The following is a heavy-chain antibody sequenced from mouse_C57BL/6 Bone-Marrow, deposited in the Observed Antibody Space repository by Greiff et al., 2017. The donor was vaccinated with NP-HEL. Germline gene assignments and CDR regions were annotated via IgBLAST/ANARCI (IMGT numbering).Heavy chain of an antibody. Sequence: EVQLVESGAELVRPGASVKLSCTASGFTITDDYMHWVKQRPEQGLEWIGWIDPENGDTEYASKFQGKATITADTSSNTAYLQLSSLTSEDTAVYYCTTYDGHWGQGTTLTVSS. V-gene: IGHV14-4*01. CDR1: GFTITDDY. CDR3: TTYDGH. CDR2: IDPENGDT. J-gene: IGHJ2*01. D-gene: IGHD2-3*01.